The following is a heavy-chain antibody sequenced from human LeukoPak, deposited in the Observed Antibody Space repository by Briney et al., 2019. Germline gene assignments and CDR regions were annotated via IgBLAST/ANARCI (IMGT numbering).Heavy chain of an antibody. CDR3: VKEIFRNGFHGLDV. Sequence: GGSLRLSCAASGFTFSSYWMSWVRQAPGKGLEWVAVIWYDGSNKYYADSVRGRFTISRDNSRNILYLQMNSLRAEDTAVYYCVKEIFRNGFHGLDVWGQGTTVTVSS. CDR2: IWYDGSNK. V-gene: IGHV3-33*06. D-gene: IGHD5-24*01. J-gene: IGHJ6*02. CDR1: GFTFSSYW.